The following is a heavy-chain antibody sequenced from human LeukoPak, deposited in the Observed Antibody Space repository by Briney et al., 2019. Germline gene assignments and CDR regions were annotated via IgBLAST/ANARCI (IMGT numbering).Heavy chain of an antibody. V-gene: IGHV5-51*01. D-gene: IGHD5-18*01. CDR2: IYPGDSDT. CDR1: GYTFSSYW. Sequence: GESLKISCKGSGYTFSSYWIAWVRQLPGKGLEWMGIIYPGDSDTRYSPSFQGQVTISADKSISTAYLQWSSLKASDTAMYYCARHRGYSYGLSGWFDPWGQGTLVTVSS. CDR3: ARHRGYSYGLSGWFDP. J-gene: IGHJ5*02.